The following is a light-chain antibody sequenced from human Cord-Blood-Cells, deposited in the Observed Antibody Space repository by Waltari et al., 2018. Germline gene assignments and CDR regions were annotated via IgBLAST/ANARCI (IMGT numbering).Light chain of an antibody. Sequence: EIVMTQSLPTLSVSPGDTATFSCRASQSVSRNLAWYQQKPGQAPRGVIYGASTRATGIPARFSGSGSGTEFTLTISSLQSEDFAAYFCQQYNNWPPEYTFGQGTKLDIK. J-gene: IGKJ2*01. CDR3: QQYNNWPPEYT. V-gene: IGKV3-15*01. CDR1: QSVSRN. CDR2: GAS.